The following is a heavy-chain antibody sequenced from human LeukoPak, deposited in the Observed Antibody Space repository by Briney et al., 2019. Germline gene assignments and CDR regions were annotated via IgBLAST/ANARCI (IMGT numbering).Heavy chain of an antibody. J-gene: IGHJ3*02. CDR2: ISYDGSNK. Sequence: GGSLRLSCAASGFTFSSYAMHWVRQAPGKGLEWVAVISYDGSNKYYGDSVKGRFTISRDNSKNTLYLQMNSLRAEDTAVYYCAKAPSHPRSLMITFGGVIVDDAFDIWGQGTMVTVSS. CDR1: GFTFSSYA. CDR3: AKAPSHPRSLMITFGGVIVDDAFDI. D-gene: IGHD3-16*02. V-gene: IGHV3-30-3*01.